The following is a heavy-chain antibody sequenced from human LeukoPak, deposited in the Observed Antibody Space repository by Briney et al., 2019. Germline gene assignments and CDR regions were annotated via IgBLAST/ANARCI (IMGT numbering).Heavy chain of an antibody. Sequence: SETLSLTCTISGGSIGSYFWNWIRQSPGKGLQWIGYINYSGSTNYNPSLESRVSISVDTPKNLFSLRLISVTAADTAIYYCARGGWEHYFDYWGQGSLVTVSS. CDR1: GGSIGSYF. D-gene: IGHD4-23*01. CDR2: INYSGST. V-gene: IGHV4-59*01. J-gene: IGHJ4*02. CDR3: ARGGWEHYFDY.